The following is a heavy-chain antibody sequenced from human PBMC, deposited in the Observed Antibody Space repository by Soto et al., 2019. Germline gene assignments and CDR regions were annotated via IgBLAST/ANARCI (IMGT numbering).Heavy chain of an antibody. Sequence: PSETLSLTCTVSGASISNSYWSWIRQPPGKRLEWIGYIYYSGTTNYNPSLNSRVTISVDTSKNQFSLTLTSVTAADTAMYYCARDDSERPATYWGQGTLVTVSS. D-gene: IGHD3-10*01. CDR1: GASISNSY. CDR3: ARDDSERPATY. CDR2: IYYSGTT. J-gene: IGHJ4*02. V-gene: IGHV4-59*01.